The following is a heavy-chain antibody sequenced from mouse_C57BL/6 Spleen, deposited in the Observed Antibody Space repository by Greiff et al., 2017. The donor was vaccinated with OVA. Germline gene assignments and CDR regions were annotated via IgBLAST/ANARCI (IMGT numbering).Heavy chain of an antibody. CDR1: GYSITSGYY. CDR3: AREDITTVVGPCAY. Sequence: EVHLVESGPGLVKPSQSLSLTCSVTGYSITSGYYWNWIRQFPGNKLEWMGYISYDGSNNYNPSLKNRISITRDTSKNQFFLKLNSVTTEDTATYYCAREDITTVVGPCAYWGQGTLVTVSA. V-gene: IGHV3-6*01. J-gene: IGHJ3*01. D-gene: IGHD1-1*01. CDR2: ISYDGSN.